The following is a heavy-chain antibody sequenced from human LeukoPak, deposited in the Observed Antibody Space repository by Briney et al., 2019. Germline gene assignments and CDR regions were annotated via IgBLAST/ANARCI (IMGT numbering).Heavy chain of an antibody. CDR2: INPSGGST. D-gene: IGHD5-18*01. J-gene: IGHJ5*02. V-gene: IGHV1-46*01. CDR1: GYIFTSYF. Sequence: ASVKVSFKASGYIFTSYFMHWVRQAPGQGLEWMGLINPSGGSTRYAQKVQGRVTMTRDMSTSTVYMELSSLRSEDTAVYYCARALPHRRLMDTTMEQHWFDPWGQGTLVTVSS. CDR3: ARALPHRRLMDTTMEQHWFDP.